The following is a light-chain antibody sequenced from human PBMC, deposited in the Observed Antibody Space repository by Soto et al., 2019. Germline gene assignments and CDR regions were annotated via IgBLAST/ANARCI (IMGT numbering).Light chain of an antibody. CDR3: QQYNNWPIT. Sequence: EIVMTQSPATLSVSPGERATLSCRASHSVSSNLAWYQQKPGRAPRLLIYGASTRATGIPARFSGSGSGTEFTLTIFSLQSEDFAVYYCQQYNNWPITFGQGTRLEIK. J-gene: IGKJ5*01. CDR2: GAS. CDR1: HSVSSN. V-gene: IGKV3-15*01.